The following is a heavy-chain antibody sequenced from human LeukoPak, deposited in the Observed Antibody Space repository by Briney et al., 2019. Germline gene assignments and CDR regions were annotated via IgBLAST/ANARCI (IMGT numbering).Heavy chain of an antibody. D-gene: IGHD5-18*01. Sequence: ASVKVSCKASGYTFTSYYMHWVRQAPGQGLEWMGIINPSGGSTSYTQKFQGRVTMTRDTSTSTVYMELSSLRSEDTAVYYCARDRADTAMDNWFDPWGQGTLVTVSS. V-gene: IGHV1-46*01. J-gene: IGHJ5*02. CDR2: INPSGGST. CDR3: ARDRADTAMDNWFDP. CDR1: GYTFTSYY.